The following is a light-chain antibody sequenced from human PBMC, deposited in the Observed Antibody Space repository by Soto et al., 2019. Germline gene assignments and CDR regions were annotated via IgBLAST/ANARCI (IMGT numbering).Light chain of an antibody. CDR1: QRIATY. CDR3: QHYNSYSEA. Sequence: DIPMTQSPSSLSASVGDRVTITCRASQRIATYLNWYQQKPGKAPKLLIYAASSLESGVPSTFSGSGSGTDFTLTISSLQPDDFATYYCQHYNSYSEAFGQGTKVDI. V-gene: IGKV1-39*01. CDR2: AAS. J-gene: IGKJ1*01.